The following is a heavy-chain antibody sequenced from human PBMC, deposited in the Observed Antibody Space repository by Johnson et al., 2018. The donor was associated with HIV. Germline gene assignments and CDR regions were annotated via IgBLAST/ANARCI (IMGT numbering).Heavy chain of an antibody. CDR2: INWNGGRT. D-gene: IGHD1-26*01. V-gene: IGHV3-20*04. J-gene: IGHJ3*02. CDR3: ARVRWELPDDAFDI. Sequence: VQLVESGGGVVRPGGSLRLSCAVAGFRFDDYGMSWVRQAPGKGLEWISTINWNGGRTGYVDSLKGRFTISRDNAKNSLYLQMDSLRPEDTALYYCARVRWELPDDAFDIWGQGTMVTVSS. CDR1: GFRFDDYG.